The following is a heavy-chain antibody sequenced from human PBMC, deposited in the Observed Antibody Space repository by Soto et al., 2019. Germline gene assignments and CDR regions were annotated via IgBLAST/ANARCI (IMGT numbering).Heavy chain of an antibody. J-gene: IGHJ6*02. CDR3: ARERGRGGIFGVVRDVGGGGMDV. D-gene: IGHD3-3*01. V-gene: IGHV3-48*02. CDR1: GFTFSSYS. CDR2: ISSSSSTI. Sequence: EVQLVESGGGLVQPGGSLRLSCAASGFTFSSYSMNWVRQAPGKGLEWVSYISSSSSTIYYADSVKGRFTISRDNAKNSLYLQRNSLRDEDTAVYYCARERGRGGIFGVVRDVGGGGMDVWGQGTTVTVSS.